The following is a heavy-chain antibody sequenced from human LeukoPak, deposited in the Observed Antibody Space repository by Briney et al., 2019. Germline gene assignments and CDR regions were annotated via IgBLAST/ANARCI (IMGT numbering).Heavy chain of an antibody. CDR3: ARGGGDY. D-gene: IGHD1-26*01. CDR1: GFTFTNYA. J-gene: IGHJ4*02. Sequence: GGSLRLSCAASGFTFTNYAMNWVRQAPGKGLEWVSAISGSGGSSFYADSVRGRFTISRDNAKNSLYLQMDSLRDEDTAVYYCARGGGDYWGQGTLVTVTS. V-gene: IGHV3-23*01. CDR2: ISGSGGSS.